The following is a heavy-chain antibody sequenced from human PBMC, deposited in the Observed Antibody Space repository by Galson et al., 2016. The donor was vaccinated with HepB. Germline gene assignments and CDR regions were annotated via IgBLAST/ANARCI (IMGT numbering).Heavy chain of an antibody. Sequence: SVKVSCKASGGSLINYALNWVRQAPGQSLEWMGWIAGGNGNTRYSQQFQGRVTFTRDTSASIVYMEMSSLRSEDTAVFYCVRNAGGYNFGDWGQGTLVIVSS. CDR3: VRNAGGYNFGD. V-gene: IGHV1-3*01. D-gene: IGHD5-24*01. CDR2: IAGGNGNT. CDR1: GGSLINYA. J-gene: IGHJ4*02.